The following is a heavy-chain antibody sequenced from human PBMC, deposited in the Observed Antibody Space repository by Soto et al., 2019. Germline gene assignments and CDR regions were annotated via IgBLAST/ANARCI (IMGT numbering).Heavy chain of an antibody. J-gene: IGHJ4*02. CDR3: AREFPDYVSSDSYLDY. D-gene: IGHD6-19*01. CDR1: GYSVAGTSAA. V-gene: IGHV6-1*01. Sequence: PAPTLSCYSPGYSVAGTSAAWNTVRHSPTPSLEWLGRTYFRSRWYNDYAVSVKSRMTVTPDTSKNQFSLHLNSVTPDDTAVYYCAREFPDYVSSDSYLDYWGQGALVTVSS. CDR2: TYFRSRWYN.